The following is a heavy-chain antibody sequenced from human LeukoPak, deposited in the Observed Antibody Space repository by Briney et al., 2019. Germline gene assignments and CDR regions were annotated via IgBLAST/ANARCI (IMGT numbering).Heavy chain of an antibody. J-gene: IGHJ5*02. CDR3: AASYYDSSGYRA. Sequence: GGSLRLSCVASGFTFSNAWMSWVRQAPGKGLEGVGRIKSTTDGGTTDYAAPVKGRFTISRDDSKNTLYLQMNSLKTEDTAVYYCAASYYDSSGYRAWGQGTLVTVSS. CDR2: IKSTTDGGTT. D-gene: IGHD3-22*01. V-gene: IGHV3-15*01. CDR1: GFTFSNAW.